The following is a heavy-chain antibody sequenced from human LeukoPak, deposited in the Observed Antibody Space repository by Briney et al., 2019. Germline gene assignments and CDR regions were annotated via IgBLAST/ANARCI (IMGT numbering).Heavy chain of an antibody. CDR1: GFTFSAYE. V-gene: IGHV3-30*03. CDR2: ISGDGNNK. Sequence: GGFLRLSCVVSGFTFSAYEIHWVRQTPGKGLEWVALISGDGNNKYYADSVKGRFTTSRDNSKNTLYLQMNSLRTEDTALYYCAITHYDPAGSPNFDSWGRGTLVTVSS. J-gene: IGHJ4*02. D-gene: IGHD3-22*01. CDR3: AITHYDPAGSPNFDS.